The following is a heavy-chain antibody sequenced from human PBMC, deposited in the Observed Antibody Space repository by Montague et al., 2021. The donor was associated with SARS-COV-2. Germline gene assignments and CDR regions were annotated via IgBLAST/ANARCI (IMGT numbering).Heavy chain of an antibody. CDR1: GFTFSDYY. CDR2: ISSSSSYT. V-gene: IGHV3-11*05. D-gene: IGHD3-22*01. J-gene: IGHJ4*02. Sequence: SLRLSCAASGFTFSDYYMSWIRQAPGKGLEWVSYISSSSSYTNYADSVKGRSTISRDNSKNSLYLQMNSLRAEDTAVYYCARVHYYDSSGYSPFDYWGQGTLVTVSS. CDR3: ARVHYYDSSGYSPFDY.